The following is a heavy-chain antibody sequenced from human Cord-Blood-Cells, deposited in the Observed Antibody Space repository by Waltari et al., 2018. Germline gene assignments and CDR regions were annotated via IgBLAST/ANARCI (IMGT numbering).Heavy chain of an antibody. Sequence: QLPLTVSGPTQVKPTQTHTHTSTLSGLSPSTSRLGLGCIRHPPGKALEWLALIYWDDDKRYSPSRKVRLTITKDTSKNQVVLTMSNKDPGDTATYYCAHTGGIAAAGTPFDYWGQGTLVTVSS. J-gene: IGHJ4*02. D-gene: IGHD6-13*01. CDR3: AHTGGIAAAGTPFDY. V-gene: IGHV2-5*02. CDR1: GLSPSTSRLG. CDR2: IYWDDDK.